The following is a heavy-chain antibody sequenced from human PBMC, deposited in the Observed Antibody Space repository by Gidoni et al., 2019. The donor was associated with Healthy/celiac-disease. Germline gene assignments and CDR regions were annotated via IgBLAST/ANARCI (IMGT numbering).Heavy chain of an antibody. CDR1: GGSFSGYY. Sequence: QVQLQQWGAGLLKPSETLSLTCAVYGGSFSGYYWSWIRQPPGKGLEWIGEINHSGSTNYNPSLKSRVTISVDTSKNQFSLKLSSVTAADTAVYYCARGVNAGAPKYYYDSSGYYSGRYYFDYWGQGTLVTVSS. D-gene: IGHD3-22*01. J-gene: IGHJ4*02. CDR2: INHSGST. V-gene: IGHV4-34*01. CDR3: ARGVNAGAPKYYYDSSGYYSGRYYFDY.